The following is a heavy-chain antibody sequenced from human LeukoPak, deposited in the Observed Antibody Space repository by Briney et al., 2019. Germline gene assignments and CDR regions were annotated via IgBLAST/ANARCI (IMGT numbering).Heavy chain of an antibody. D-gene: IGHD3-22*01. V-gene: IGHV3-33*01. CDR1: GFTFSSYG. CDR2: IWYDGSNK. J-gene: IGHJ4*02. Sequence: PGGSLRLSCAASGFTFSSYGMHWVRQAPGKGLEWVAVIWYDGSNKYYADSVKGRFTISRGNSKNTLYLQMNSLRAEDTAVYYCAREYYYDSSGYPAAFDYWGQGTLVTVSS. CDR3: AREYYYDSSGYPAAFDY.